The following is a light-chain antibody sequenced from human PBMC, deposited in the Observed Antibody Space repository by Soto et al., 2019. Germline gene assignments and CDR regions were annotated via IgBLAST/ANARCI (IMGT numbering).Light chain of an antibody. CDR1: QSLLHSNGYNY. Sequence: DIVMTQSPLSLPVTPGEPASISCRSSQSLLHSNGYNYLEWYLQKPVQSPQLLIYLGSTRASGVPDSFSGSGSRTDPTLTINRVEAEDLGVYFCMQCLRAPRTLCQGTRLDI. CDR3: MQCLRAPRT. V-gene: IGKV2-28*01. CDR2: LGS. J-gene: IGKJ5*01.